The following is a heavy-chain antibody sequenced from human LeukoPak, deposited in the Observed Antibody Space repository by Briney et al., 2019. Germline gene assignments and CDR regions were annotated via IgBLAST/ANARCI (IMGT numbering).Heavy chain of an antibody. CDR2: ISGSGGST. J-gene: IGHJ4*02. V-gene: IGHV3-23*01. CDR1: GFTCSSYA. CDR3: AKEQYYYDSSGYYRGFDY. D-gene: IGHD3-22*01. Sequence: GGSLRLSCAASGFTCSSYAMSWVRQAPGKGLEWVSAISGSGGSTYYADSVKGRFTISRDNSKNTLYLQMNSLRAEDTDVYYCAKEQYYYDSSGYYRGFDYWGQGTLVTVSS.